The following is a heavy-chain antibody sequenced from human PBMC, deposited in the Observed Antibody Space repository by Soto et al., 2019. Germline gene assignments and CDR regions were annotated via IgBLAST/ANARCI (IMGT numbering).Heavy chain of an antibody. D-gene: IGHD6-13*01. J-gene: IGHJ4*02. CDR3: AKDRGRTWYEDY. V-gene: IGHV3-23*01. CDR2: ISGSGNTS. Sequence: EVQLLESGGGLVQPGGSLRLSCAASGFTFSSYAMTWVRQAPGKGLEWVSAISGSGNTSYYADSVKGRFTNSRDSSKKMLYLQMNSLRPEDTAVYYCAKDRGRTWYEDYWGQGTLVTVSS. CDR1: GFTFSSYA.